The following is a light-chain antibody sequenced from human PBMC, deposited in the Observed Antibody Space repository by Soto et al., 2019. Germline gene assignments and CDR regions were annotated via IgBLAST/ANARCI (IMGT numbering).Light chain of an antibody. J-gene: IGKJ3*01. CDR3: QQYNNWVT. Sequence: EIVMTQSPATLSVSPGERATLSCRASQSVSSNLAWYQQKPGQAPRLLIYGASTRATGIPARFSGSGSGTEFTLTISSLQCEDFGVYYCQQYNNWVTFGPGTKVDIK. CDR2: GAS. V-gene: IGKV3-15*01. CDR1: QSVSSN.